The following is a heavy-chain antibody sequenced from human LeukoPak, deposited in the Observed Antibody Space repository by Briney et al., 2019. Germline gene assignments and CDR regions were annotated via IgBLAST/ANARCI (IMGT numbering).Heavy chain of an antibody. CDR2: ISYDGSNK. D-gene: IGHD2-15*01. CDR3: ARDDCSGGSCYSTFPELVDY. CDR1: GFTFSSYA. V-gene: IGHV3-30-3*01. Sequence: GGSLRLSCAASGFTFSSYAMHWVRQAPGKGLEWVAVISYDGSNKYYADSVKGRFTISRDNSKNTLYLQMNSLRAEDTAVYYCARDDCSGGSCYSTFPELVDYWGQGTLVTVSS. J-gene: IGHJ4*02.